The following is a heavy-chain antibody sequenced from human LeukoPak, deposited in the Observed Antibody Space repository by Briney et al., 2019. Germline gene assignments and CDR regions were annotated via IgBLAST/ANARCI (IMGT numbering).Heavy chain of an antibody. CDR1: GFTFSNYW. CDR3: ARTGYGYNYFDY. D-gene: IGHD3-16*01. CDR2: IKQDGSEK. J-gene: IGHJ4*02. Sequence: GGSLRLSCAASGFTFSNYWMSWVRQAPGKGLEWVANIKQDGSEKYYVDSVKGRFTISRDNAKNSLYLQMNSLRAEDTAVYYCARTGYGYNYFDYWGQGTLVTVSS. V-gene: IGHV3-7*01.